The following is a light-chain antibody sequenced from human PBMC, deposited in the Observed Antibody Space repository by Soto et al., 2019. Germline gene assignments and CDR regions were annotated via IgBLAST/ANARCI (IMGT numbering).Light chain of an antibody. CDR3: CSYVSSKTYV. CDR2: EVS. J-gene: IGLJ1*01. CDR1: RTDVGGYNF. V-gene: IGLV2-14*01. Sequence: QSVLTQPASVSGSPGQSITISCTGTRTDVGGYNFVSWYQQHPGKAPKLIIYEVSNRPSGVSNRFSGSKSDNTASLTISGLQAEDEADYYCCSYVSSKTYVFGTGTTVTVL.